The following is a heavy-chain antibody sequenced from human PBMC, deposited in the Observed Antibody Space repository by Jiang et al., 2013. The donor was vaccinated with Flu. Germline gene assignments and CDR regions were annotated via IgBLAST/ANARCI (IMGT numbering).Heavy chain of an antibody. CDR2: ISAYNGNT. Sequence: SGAEVKKPGASVKVSCKASGCTFTSYGISWVRQAPGQGLEWMGWISAYNGNTNYAQKLQGRVTMTTDTSTSTAYMELRSLRSDDTAVYYCARDPLDIVVVPAAMPGVDWFDPWGQGTLVTVSS. CDR3: ARDPLDIVVVPAAMPGVDWFDP. D-gene: IGHD2-2*01. J-gene: IGHJ5*02. V-gene: IGHV1-18*01. CDR1: GCTFTSYG.